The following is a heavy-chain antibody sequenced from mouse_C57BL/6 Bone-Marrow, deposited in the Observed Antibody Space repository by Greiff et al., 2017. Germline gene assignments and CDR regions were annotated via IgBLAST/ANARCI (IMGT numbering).Heavy chain of an antibody. CDR2: IDPENGDT. D-gene: IGHD3-2*02. CDR3: TQATLMDY. V-gene: IGHV14-4*01. J-gene: IGHJ4*01. Sequence: VQLQQSGAELVRPGASVKLSCTASGFNIKDDYMNWVKQRPEQGLERIGWIDPENGDTEYASKFQGKATITADTSSNTAYLQLSSLTSEDTAVYYCTQATLMDYWGQGTSVTVSS. CDR1: GFNIKDDY.